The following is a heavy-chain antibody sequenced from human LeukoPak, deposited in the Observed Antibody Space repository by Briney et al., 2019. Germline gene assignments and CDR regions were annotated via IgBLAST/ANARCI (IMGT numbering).Heavy chain of an antibody. CDR3: ARDLIAAAGDNWFDP. J-gene: IGHJ5*02. Sequence: PSETLSLTCTVAGGSISSYYWSWIRQPPGKGLEWIGYIYYSGSTNYNPSLTSRVTISVDTSKNQFSLTLSSVTAADTAVYYCARDLIAAAGDNWFDPWGQGTLVTVSS. CDR2: IYYSGST. CDR1: GGSISSYY. V-gene: IGHV4-59*01. D-gene: IGHD6-13*01.